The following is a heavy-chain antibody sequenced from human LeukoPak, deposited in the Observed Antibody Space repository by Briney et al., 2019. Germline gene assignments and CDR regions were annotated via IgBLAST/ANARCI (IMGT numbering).Heavy chain of an antibody. J-gene: IGHJ4*02. CDR3: ARLRGWSLPFDY. V-gene: IGHV4-39*01. CDR1: GGSISSSSYY. D-gene: IGHD6-19*01. CDR2: IYYSGST. Sequence: PSETLSLTCTVSGGSISSSSYYWGWIRQPPGKGLEWIGSIYYSGSTYYNPSLKSRVTISVDTSKNQFSLKLSSVTAADTAVYYCARLRGWSLPFDYWGQGTLVTVSS.